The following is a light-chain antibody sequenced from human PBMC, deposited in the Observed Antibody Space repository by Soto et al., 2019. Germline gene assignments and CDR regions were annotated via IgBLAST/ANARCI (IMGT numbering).Light chain of an antibody. Sequence: QPVLTQPASVSGAPGQSITISCTGTSGDVGGYNYVSWYQQHPGKAPKLMIYDVSNRPSGVSNRFSGSKSGNTASLTISGLQAEDEADYYCSSYTSSSTQVFGGGTQLTVL. J-gene: IGLJ2*01. CDR3: SSYTSSSTQV. CDR2: DVS. CDR1: SGDVGGYNY. V-gene: IGLV2-14*01.